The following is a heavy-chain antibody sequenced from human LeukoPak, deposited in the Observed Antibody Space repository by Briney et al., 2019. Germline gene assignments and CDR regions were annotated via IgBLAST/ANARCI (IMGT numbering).Heavy chain of an antibody. Sequence: QAGGSLRLSCAASGFTFSSYAMSWVRQAPGKGLEWVSAISGSGGSTYHADSVKGRFTISRDNSKNTLYLQMNSLRAEDTAVYYCAKGSPLTRYSSSWYDYWGQGTLVTVSS. CDR3: AKGSPLTRYSSSWYDY. CDR2: ISGSGGST. J-gene: IGHJ4*02. V-gene: IGHV3-23*01. D-gene: IGHD6-13*01. CDR1: GFTFSSYA.